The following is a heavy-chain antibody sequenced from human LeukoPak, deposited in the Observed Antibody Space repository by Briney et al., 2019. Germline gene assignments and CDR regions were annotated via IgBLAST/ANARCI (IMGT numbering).Heavy chain of an antibody. Sequence: GASVKVSCKASGYTFTNYGFSWVRQAPGQGLEWMGWISVYNANTNYAQKLQGRVTMTTDTSTGTAYMELRSLRSDDTAVYYCARTYYYDSRSFDYWGQGTLVTISS. CDR1: GYTFTNYG. CDR2: ISVYNANT. D-gene: IGHD3-22*01. V-gene: IGHV1-18*01. J-gene: IGHJ4*02. CDR3: ARTYYYDSRSFDY.